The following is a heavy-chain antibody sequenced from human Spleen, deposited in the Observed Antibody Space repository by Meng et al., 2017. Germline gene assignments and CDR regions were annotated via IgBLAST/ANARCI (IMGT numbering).Heavy chain of an antibody. V-gene: IGHV1-3*01. CDR2: ITPGNGNT. D-gene: IGHD6-19*01. J-gene: IGHJ5*02. CDR3: ARDFTSGSSGDP. Sequence: QVQLVQSGAEWKKPGAAVKVSCKTFGYTFTSSAPHWVRQAPGQSLEWMGWITPGNGNTKYSQKFQGRVTFTRDTSASTAYMELSTLRPEDTAVYYCARDFTSGSSGDPWGQGTLVTVSS. CDR1: GYTFTSSA.